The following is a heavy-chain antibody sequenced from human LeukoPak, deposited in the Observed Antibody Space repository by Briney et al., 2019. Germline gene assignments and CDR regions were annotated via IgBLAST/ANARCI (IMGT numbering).Heavy chain of an antibody. D-gene: IGHD3-16*02. CDR2: ISSGGSTI. CDR1: GFTFRSYE. Sequence: PGGSLGLSCAGSGFTFRSYEMNRVRQAPGKGLEWVSYISSGGSTIYYADSVKGRFTISRDNAKNSLYLQMNSLRAEDTAVYYCARDGSAFGGIIASYFDYWSQGTLVTVSS. CDR3: ARDGSAFGGIIASYFDY. V-gene: IGHV3-48*03. J-gene: IGHJ4*02.